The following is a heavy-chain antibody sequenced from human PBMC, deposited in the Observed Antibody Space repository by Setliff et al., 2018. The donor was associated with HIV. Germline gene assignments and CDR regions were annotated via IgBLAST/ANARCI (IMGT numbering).Heavy chain of an antibody. Sequence: SGGSLRLSCAASGFTFTSYAMNWVRQAPGKGLEWVSSISGSGSTTYYADSVKGRLTISRDNSQNALYLHMNSLRAEDTAVYYCARDLNPYGGSVDYWGQGTLVTVSS. J-gene: IGHJ4*02. CDR2: ISGSGSTT. D-gene: IGHD2-15*01. CDR3: ARDLNPYGGSVDY. CDR1: GFTFTSYA. V-gene: IGHV3-23*01.